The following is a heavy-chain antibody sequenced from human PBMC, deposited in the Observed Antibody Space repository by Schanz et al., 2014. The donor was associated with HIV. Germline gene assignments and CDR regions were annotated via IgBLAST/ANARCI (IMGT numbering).Heavy chain of an antibody. Sequence: VQLLESGGGLVKPGRSLRLSCSASGFIFADYAMSWIRQAPGKGLEWVSYISSSGRTIYYADSVKGRFTISRDNSKNTLFLQMNSLRGEDTAVYYCARVANWDYYGMDVWGQGTTVIVSS. J-gene: IGHJ6*02. CDR2: ISSSGRTI. D-gene: IGHD3-16*01. V-gene: IGHV3-11*04. CDR1: GFIFADYA. CDR3: ARVANWDYYGMDV.